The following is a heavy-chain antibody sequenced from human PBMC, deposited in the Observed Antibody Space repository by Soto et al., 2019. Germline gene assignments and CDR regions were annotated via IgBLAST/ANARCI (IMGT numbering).Heavy chain of an antibody. CDR3: AGVVPAALFRFDP. CDR1: GGSISSGGYY. D-gene: IGHD2-2*01. Sequence: SETLSLTCTVSGGSISSGGYYWSWIRQHPGKGLEWIGYIYYSGSTYYNPSLKSRVTISVDTSKNQFSLKLSSVTAADTAVYYCAGVVPAALFRFDPWGQGTLVTVSS. V-gene: IGHV4-31*03. J-gene: IGHJ5*02. CDR2: IYYSGST.